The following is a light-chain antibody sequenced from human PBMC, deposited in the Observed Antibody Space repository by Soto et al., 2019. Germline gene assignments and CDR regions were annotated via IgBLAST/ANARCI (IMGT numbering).Light chain of an antibody. V-gene: IGKV1-27*01. CDR2: GAS. J-gene: IGKJ1*01. Sequence: QIPPSPFSLSASVGDRVTITGRASQAISNYLAWYQQKPGKVPKLLIYGASTLQSGVPSRFSGSGSGTDFTLAISSLQPEDVATYYCQQYNRASGTFGPGTKVDIK. CDR1: QAISNY. CDR3: QQYNRASGT.